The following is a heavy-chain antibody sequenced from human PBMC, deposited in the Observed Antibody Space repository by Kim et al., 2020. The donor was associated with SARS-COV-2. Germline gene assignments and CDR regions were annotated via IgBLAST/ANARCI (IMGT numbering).Heavy chain of an antibody. CDR2: IYYSGST. D-gene: IGHD1-7*01. CDR3: ARGGPPNWYSYYYYGMDV. Sequence: SETLSLTCTVSGGSISSYYWSWIRQPPGKGLEWIGYIYYSGSTNYNPSLKSRVTISVDTSKNQFSLKLSSVTAADTAVYYCARGGPPNWYSYYYYGMDVWGQGTTVTVSS. V-gene: IGHV4-59*01. J-gene: IGHJ6*02. CDR1: GGSISSYY.